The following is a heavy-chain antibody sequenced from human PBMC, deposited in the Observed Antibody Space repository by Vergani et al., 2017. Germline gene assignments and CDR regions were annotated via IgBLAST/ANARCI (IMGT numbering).Heavy chain of an antibody. CDR3: AKDKGYCSGGSCYPLGHYYYYGMDV. CDR2: ISGSGGST. J-gene: IGHJ6*02. Sequence: EVQLLESGGGLVQPGGSLRLSCAASGFTFSSYAMSWVRQAPGKGLEWVSAISGSGGSTYYADSVKGRFTISRDNSKNTLYLQMNSLRAEDTAVYYCAKDKGYCSGGSCYPLGHYYYYGMDVWGQGTTVTVSS. V-gene: IGHV3-23*01. D-gene: IGHD2-15*01. CDR1: GFTFSSYA.